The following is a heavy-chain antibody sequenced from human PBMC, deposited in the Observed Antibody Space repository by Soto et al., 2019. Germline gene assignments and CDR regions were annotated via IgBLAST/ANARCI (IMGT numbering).Heavy chain of an antibody. Sequence: ASVKVSCKASGYTFTSYDINWVGQATGQGLEWMGWMNPNSGNTGYAQKFQGRVTMTRNTSISTAYMELSSLRSEDTAVYYCATRNGDYYDSSGYPYYYYGMDVWGQGTTVTVSS. J-gene: IGHJ6*02. D-gene: IGHD3-22*01. V-gene: IGHV1-8*01. CDR3: ATRNGDYYDSSGYPYYYYGMDV. CDR1: GYTFTSYD. CDR2: MNPNSGNT.